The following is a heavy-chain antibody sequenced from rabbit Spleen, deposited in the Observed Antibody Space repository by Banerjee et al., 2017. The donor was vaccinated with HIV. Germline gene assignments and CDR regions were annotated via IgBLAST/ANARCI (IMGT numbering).Heavy chain of an antibody. Sequence: QLTETGGGLVQPGGSLTLSCKTSGFDFSRYSMSWVRQAPGKGLEWIGAIYTGRGGTDYANWVNGRFTISSDNAQNTVFLQMTSLTAADTATYFCARDGAGGSYFALWGPGTLVTVS. J-gene: IGHJ4*01. CDR1: GFDFSRYS. V-gene: IGHV1S7*01. CDR3: ARDGAGGSYFAL. D-gene: IGHD8-1*01. CDR2: IYTGRGGT.